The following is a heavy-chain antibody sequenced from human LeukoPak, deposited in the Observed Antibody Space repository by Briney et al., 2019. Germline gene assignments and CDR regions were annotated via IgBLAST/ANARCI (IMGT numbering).Heavy chain of an antibody. J-gene: IGHJ1*01. CDR2: ISGSGGST. CDR3: AKDPYSSRMEYFQQ. Sequence: GGSLRLSCAASGFTFSNHAMSWVRQAPGKGPEWVAAISGSGGSTNYADSVKGRFTISRDSSKNTLYLEMSSLRIEDTAVYYCAKDPYSSRMEYFQQWGQGTLVIVSS. D-gene: IGHD3-22*01. CDR1: GFTFSNHA. V-gene: IGHV3-23*01.